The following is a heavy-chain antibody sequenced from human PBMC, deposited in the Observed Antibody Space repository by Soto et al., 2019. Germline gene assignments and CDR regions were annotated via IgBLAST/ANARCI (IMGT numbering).Heavy chain of an antibody. Sequence: QVQLVESGGGVVQPGRSLRLSCAASGFTFSSYGMHWVRQAPGKGLEWVAVIWYDGSNKYYADSVKGRFTISRDNSKNTLYLQMNSLGAEDTAVYYCASYDFWSGSIFDYWGQGTLVTVSS. CDR3: ASYDFWSGSIFDY. D-gene: IGHD3-3*01. CDR2: IWYDGSNK. J-gene: IGHJ4*02. CDR1: GFTFSSYG. V-gene: IGHV3-33*01.